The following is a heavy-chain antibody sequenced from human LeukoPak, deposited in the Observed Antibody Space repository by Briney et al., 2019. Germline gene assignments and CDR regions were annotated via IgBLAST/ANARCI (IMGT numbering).Heavy chain of an antibody. CDR2: IYNDGNT. V-gene: IGHV3-23*03. CDR3: AGDIHSSNWYDH. Sequence: PGGSLRLSCAASGFTFSSYAMSWVRQAPGKGLEWVSFIYNDGNTYYADSMKGRFSISRDSSRNTLYLQMNSLRVEDTAVYYCAGDIHSSNWYDHWGQGTLVTVSS. D-gene: IGHD6-13*01. J-gene: IGHJ5*02. CDR1: GFTFSSYA.